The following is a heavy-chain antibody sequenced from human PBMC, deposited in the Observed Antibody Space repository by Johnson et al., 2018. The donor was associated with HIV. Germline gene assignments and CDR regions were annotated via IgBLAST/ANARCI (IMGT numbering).Heavy chain of an antibody. Sequence: VQLVESGGGVVRPGGSLRLSCAASGFTFDDYAMHWVRQAPGKGLEWVSGISWNSGSLGYADSVKGRFTISRDNAKNSLYLQMNSLRAEDTALYYCATDGTRDIVANGAFDIWGQGTMVTVSS. CDR2: ISWNSGSL. CDR3: ATDGTRDIVANGAFDI. D-gene: IGHD2-15*01. J-gene: IGHJ3*02. CDR1: GFTFDDYA. V-gene: IGHV3-9*01.